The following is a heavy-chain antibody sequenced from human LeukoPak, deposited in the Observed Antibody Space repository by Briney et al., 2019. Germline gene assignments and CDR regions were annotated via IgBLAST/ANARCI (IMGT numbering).Heavy chain of an antibody. Sequence: GGSLRLSCAASGFTFSSYSMNWVRQAPGKGLERVSSISGGSSYIYYADSVKGRFTISRDNAKSSLYLQMNSLRAEDTAVYYCARLIVVVPTATPPVGHSADYWGQGTLVTVSS. CDR2: ISGGSSYI. CDR3: ARLIVVVPTATPPVGHSADY. J-gene: IGHJ4*02. CDR1: GFTFSSYS. D-gene: IGHD2-2*02. V-gene: IGHV3-21*01.